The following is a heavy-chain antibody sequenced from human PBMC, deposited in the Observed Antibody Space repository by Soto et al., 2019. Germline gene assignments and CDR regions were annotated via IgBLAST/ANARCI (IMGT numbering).Heavy chain of an antibody. D-gene: IGHD2-8*02. V-gene: IGHV3-66*04. CDR2: IYSGGST. J-gene: IGHJ4*02. CDR3: ARRASTSGGGSFDS. Sequence: EVQLVESGGGLVQPGGSLRLSCAASGVTVSSNYMSWVRQAPGKGLEWVSVIYSGGSTYYADSVKGRFTNSRDNSKNTLYLQRNSLRAEDTAVYYCARRASTSGGGSFDSWGQGTLVTVSS. CDR1: GVTVSSNY.